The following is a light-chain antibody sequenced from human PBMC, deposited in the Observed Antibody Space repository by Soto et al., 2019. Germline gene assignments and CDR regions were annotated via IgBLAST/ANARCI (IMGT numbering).Light chain of an antibody. J-gene: IGKJ1*01. CDR3: QQTYSNQTRT. Sequence: DIRMTQSPSTLSASVGARVTITCWASQSISNWFAWYQQKPGRAPDLLISKASTLESGVPSRFRGSGSGTEFTLTISSLKPGDFANYYCQQTYSNQTRTFGQGTKVDIK. V-gene: IGKV1-5*03. CDR1: QSISNW. CDR2: KAS.